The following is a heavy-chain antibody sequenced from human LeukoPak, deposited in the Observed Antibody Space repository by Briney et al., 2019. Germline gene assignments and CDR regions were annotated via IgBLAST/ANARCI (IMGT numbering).Heavy chain of an antibody. V-gene: IGHV4-59*01. J-gene: IGHJ4*02. Sequence: SETLSLTCTVSGGSISSYYWSWIRQPPGKGLEWIGYIYYSGSTNYNPSLKSRVTISVDTSKNQFSLKLSSVTAADTAVYYCAGGRWIPQTPFDYWGQGTLVTVSS. CDR1: GGSISSYY. D-gene: IGHD4-23*01. CDR3: AGGRWIPQTPFDY. CDR2: IYYSGST.